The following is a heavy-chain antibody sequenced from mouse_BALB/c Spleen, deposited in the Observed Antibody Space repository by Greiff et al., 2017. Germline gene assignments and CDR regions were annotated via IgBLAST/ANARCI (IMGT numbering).Heavy chain of an antibody. CDR1: GYTFTSYW. Sequence: QVQLQQPGAELVRPGASVKLSCKASGYTFTSYWINWVKQRPGQGLEWIGNIYPSDSYTNYNQKFKDKATLTVDKSSSTAYMQLSSPTSEDSAVYYCTRKGTYLAMDYWGQGTSVTVSS. V-gene: IGHV1-69*02. J-gene: IGHJ4*01. CDR3: TRKGTYLAMDY. D-gene: IGHD5-1*01. CDR2: IYPSDSYT.